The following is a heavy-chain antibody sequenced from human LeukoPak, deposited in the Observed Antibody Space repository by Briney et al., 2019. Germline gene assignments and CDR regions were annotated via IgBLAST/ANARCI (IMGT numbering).Heavy chain of an antibody. J-gene: IGHJ4*02. V-gene: IGHV3-30*18. Sequence: GRSLRLSCAASGFTFSSYGMHWVRQAPGKGLEWVAVISYDGSNKYYADSVKGRFTISRDNSKNTLYLQMNSLRAEDTAVYYCAKDRFDYWGQGTLVTVSS. CDR1: GFTFSSYG. CDR3: AKDRFDY. CDR2: ISYDGSNK.